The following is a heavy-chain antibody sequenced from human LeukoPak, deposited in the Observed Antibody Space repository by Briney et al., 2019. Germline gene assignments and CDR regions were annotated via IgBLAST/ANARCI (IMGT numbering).Heavy chain of an antibody. CDR2: ISGSGGST. CDR3: AKGADVLRYFDWSARGTCFDY. V-gene: IGHV3-23*01. J-gene: IGHJ4*02. Sequence: PGGSLRLSCAASGFTFSSYAMSWVRQAPGKGLEWVSAISGSGGSTYYADSVKGRFTISRDNSKNTLYLQMNSLRAEDTAVYYCAKGADVLRYFDWSARGTCFDYWGQGTLVTVSS. CDR1: GFTFSSYA. D-gene: IGHD3-9*01.